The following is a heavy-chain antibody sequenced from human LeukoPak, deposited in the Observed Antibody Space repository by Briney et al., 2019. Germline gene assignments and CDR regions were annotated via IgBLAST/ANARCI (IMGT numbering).Heavy chain of an antibody. CDR2: ISGNGRST. V-gene: IGHV3-23*01. CDR1: AFTFASYA. Sequence: GGSLTLSCPASAFTFASYAMSWVRQAPGKGREWVSIISGNGRSTYSVASVTGRFTISRDNSKNTLYLQMNSLRAEDTAVYYCAKHQNKGFDYWGQGTLVTVSS. CDR3: AKHQNKGFDY. J-gene: IGHJ4*02.